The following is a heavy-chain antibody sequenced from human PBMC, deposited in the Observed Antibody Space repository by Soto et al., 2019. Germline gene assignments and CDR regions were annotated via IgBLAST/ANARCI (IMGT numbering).Heavy chain of an antibody. D-gene: IGHD2-15*01. J-gene: IGHJ3*02. V-gene: IGHV1-18*01. Sequence: ASVKVSCKASGYTFTSYGISWVRQAPGQGLEWMGWISAYNGNTNYAQKLQGRVTMTTDTSTSTAHMELRSLRSDDTAVYYCGSSVGYCSGGSCSDAFDIWGRGTMGTVSS. CDR1: GYTFTSYG. CDR3: GSSVGYCSGGSCSDAFDI. CDR2: ISAYNGNT.